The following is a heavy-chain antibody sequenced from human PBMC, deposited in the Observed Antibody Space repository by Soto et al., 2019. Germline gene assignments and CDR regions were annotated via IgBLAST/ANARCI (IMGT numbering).Heavy chain of an antibody. D-gene: IGHD2-2*01. CDR3: ARVVACSSTSCYPHYYYYGMGV. CDR1: GGPISTYY. V-gene: IGHV4-59*01. J-gene: IGHJ6*02. Sequence: SETLSLTCTVSGGPISTYYWSWIRQPPGKGLEWVGFIHYSGSTNDNPSLKSRVPISVDTSTTHFSLKLSSVPPADPAVYYCARVVACSSTSCYPHYYYYGMGVWGQGPKVTVSS. CDR2: IHYSGST.